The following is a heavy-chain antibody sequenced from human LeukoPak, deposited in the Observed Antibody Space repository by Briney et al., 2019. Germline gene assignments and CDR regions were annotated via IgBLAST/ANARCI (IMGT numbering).Heavy chain of an antibody. CDR1: GGSISSGGYS. J-gene: IGHJ6*02. CDR3: ASPLTFSGMDV. Sequence: SETLSLTCAVSGGSISSGGYSWSWIRQPPGKGLEWIGYIYHSGSTYYNPSLKSRVTISVDRSKNQFSLKLSSVTAADTAVYYCASPLTFSGMDVWGQGTTVTVSS. V-gene: IGHV4-30-2*01. CDR2: IYHSGST.